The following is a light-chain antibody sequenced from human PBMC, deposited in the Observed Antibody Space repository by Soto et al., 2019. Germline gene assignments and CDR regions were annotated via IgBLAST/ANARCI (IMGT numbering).Light chain of an antibody. V-gene: IGLV2-14*03. CDR1: SSDVDAYNY. CDR2: DVS. J-gene: IGLJ1*01. Sequence: QSVLTQPASVSGSPGQSIAISCTGTSSDVDAYNYVSWYQQHPGKAPKLMIYDVSNRPSGVSNRFSGSKSGNTASLTISGFQAEDEADYYCNSYTTSSTYVFGTGTKVTVL. CDR3: NSYTTSSTYV.